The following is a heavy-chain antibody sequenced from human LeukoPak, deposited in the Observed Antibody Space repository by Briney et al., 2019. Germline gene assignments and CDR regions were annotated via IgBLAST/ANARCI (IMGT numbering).Heavy chain of an antibody. CDR3: ARHAPVRGVRIYPTDY. Sequence: PGGSLRLSCAASGFTFSDYWMTWVRQAPGKGLEWVANIKYDGNEKYYLDSVKGRFTISRDNAENSLYLQMNGLRTEDTALYYCARHAPVRGVRIYPTDYWGQGTLVTVSS. V-gene: IGHV3-7*01. J-gene: IGHJ4*02. D-gene: IGHD3-10*01. CDR2: IKYDGNEK. CDR1: GFTFSDYW.